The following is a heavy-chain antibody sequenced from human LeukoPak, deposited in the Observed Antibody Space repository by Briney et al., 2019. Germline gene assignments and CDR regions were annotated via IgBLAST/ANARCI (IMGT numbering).Heavy chain of an antibody. CDR2: INPNSGGT. Sequence: ASVTVSCKASGYTFTGYYMHWVRQAPGQGLEWMGWINPNSGGTNYAQKLQGRVTMTRDTSNSTAYMELSRLRSDDTAVYYCARIITETAGDYYYYYGMDVWGQGTTVTVSS. CDR1: GYTFTGYY. CDR3: ARIITETAGDYYYYYGMDV. V-gene: IGHV1-2*02. D-gene: IGHD3-10*01. J-gene: IGHJ6*02.